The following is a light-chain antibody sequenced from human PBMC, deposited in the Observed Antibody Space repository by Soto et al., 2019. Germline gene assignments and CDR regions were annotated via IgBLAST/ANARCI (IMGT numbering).Light chain of an antibody. J-gene: IGKJ1*01. CDR3: QQYGSSPRT. CDR1: QNVSSSY. CDR2: GAS. Sequence: EIVLTQSPGTLSLSPGERATLSCRASQNVSSSYLAWYQHKPGQAPRLLIYGASSRATGIPDRFSGSRSGTHFTLTISRLEPEEFAVYYCQQYGSSPRTFGQGTKVEIK. V-gene: IGKV3-20*01.